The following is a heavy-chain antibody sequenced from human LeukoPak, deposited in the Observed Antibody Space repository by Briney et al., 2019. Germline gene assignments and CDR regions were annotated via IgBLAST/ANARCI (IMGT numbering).Heavy chain of an antibody. J-gene: IGHJ4*02. Sequence: GGSLRLSCVASGFTLENYAMHWVRQAPGKGLEWVSGISWNSGSIGYADSVKGRFTISRDNAKNSLYVQMNSLRAEDMALYYCAKGGSYYELDYWGQGTLVTVSS. V-gene: IGHV3-9*03. CDR1: GFTLENYA. CDR3: AKGGSYYELDY. CDR2: ISWNSGSI. D-gene: IGHD1-26*01.